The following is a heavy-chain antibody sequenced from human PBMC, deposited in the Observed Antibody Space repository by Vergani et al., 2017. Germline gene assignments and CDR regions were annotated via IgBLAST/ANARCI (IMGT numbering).Heavy chain of an antibody. CDR2: IWYDGSNK. J-gene: IGHJ4*02. CDR3: ARVRTVAVAAFDY. CDR1: GFTFSSYG. Sequence: QVQLVESGGGVVQPGRSLRLSCAASGFTFSSYGMHWVRQAPGKGLEWVAVIWYDGSNKYYADSVKGRFTISRDNSKNTLYLQMNSLRAEDTAVYYCARVRTVAVAAFDYWGQGTLVTVSS. D-gene: IGHD6-19*01. V-gene: IGHV3-33*01.